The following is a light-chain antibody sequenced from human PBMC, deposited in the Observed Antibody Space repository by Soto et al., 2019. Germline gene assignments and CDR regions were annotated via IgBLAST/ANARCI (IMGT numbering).Light chain of an antibody. Sequence: VLTQSPAIVSLSPGERVTLSCRASQSITTYLAWHQQKSGQGPRLIIYDASSRAPGIPARFSGGGSGRDFTLTISSLEPEDAAVYYCQHRSNWPLTFGGGTKVEIK. V-gene: IGKV3-11*02. CDR2: DAS. CDR1: QSITTY. CDR3: QHRSNWPLT. J-gene: IGKJ4*01.